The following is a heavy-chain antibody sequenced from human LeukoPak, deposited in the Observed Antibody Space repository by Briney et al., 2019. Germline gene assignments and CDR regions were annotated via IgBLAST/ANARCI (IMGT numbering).Heavy chain of an antibody. D-gene: IGHD3-22*01. CDR1: GSTFSSYA. J-gene: IGHJ4*02. CDR3: ARGGKNYYDSSGYYYLFY. Sequence: PGGSLRLSCAASGSTFSSYAMHWVRQAPGKGLEWVAVISYDGSNKYYADSVKGRFTISRDNSKNTLYLQMNSLRAEDTAVYYCARGGKNYYDSSGYYYLFYWGQGTLVTVSS. V-gene: IGHV3-30-3*01. CDR2: ISYDGSNK.